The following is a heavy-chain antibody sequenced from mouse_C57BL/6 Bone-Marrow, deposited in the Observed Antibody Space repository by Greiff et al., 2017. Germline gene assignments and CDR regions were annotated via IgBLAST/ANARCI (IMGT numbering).Heavy chain of an antibody. Sequence: EVKLVESGGGLVKPGGSLKLSCAASGFTFSSYAMSWVRQTPEKRLEWVATISDGGSYTYYPENVKGRFTISRATAKNNLYLQMSQLKSEDAAMYYCARDYYSNYRDYWGQGTTLTVSS. D-gene: IGHD2-5*01. J-gene: IGHJ2*01. V-gene: IGHV5-4*01. CDR2: ISDGGSYT. CDR1: GFTFSSYA. CDR3: ARDYYSNYRDY.